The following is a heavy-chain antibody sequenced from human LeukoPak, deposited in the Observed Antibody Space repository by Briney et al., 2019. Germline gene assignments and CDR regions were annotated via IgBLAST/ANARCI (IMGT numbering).Heavy chain of an antibody. CDR3: ARETTTRWFDP. CDR1: GGSISSYY. Sequence: SETLSLTCTVSGGSISSYYWSWIRQPPGKGLEWIGEINHSGSTNYNPSLKSRVTISVDTSKNQFSLKLSSVTAADTAVYYCARETTTRWFDPWGQGTLVTVSS. D-gene: IGHD1-26*01. CDR2: INHSGST. J-gene: IGHJ5*02. V-gene: IGHV4-34*01.